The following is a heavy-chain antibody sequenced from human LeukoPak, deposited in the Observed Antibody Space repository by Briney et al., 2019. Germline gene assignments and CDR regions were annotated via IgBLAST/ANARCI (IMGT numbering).Heavy chain of an antibody. CDR3: TTGGFYSDWFDP. CDR2: IKSKTDSGTT. J-gene: IGHJ5*02. CDR1: GFTFSNAW. V-gene: IGHV3-15*01. D-gene: IGHD2-15*01. Sequence: PGGSLRLSCAASGFTFSNAWMSWVRQAPGKGLEWVGRIKSKTDSGTTDYAAPVKGRFTISGDDSKNTLYLQMNSLKTEDTAVYYCTTGGFYSDWFDPWGQGTLVTVSS.